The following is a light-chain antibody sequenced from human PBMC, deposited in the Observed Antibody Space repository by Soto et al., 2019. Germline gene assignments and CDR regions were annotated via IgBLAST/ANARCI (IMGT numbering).Light chain of an antibody. CDR1: SSNIGSNT. CDR2: SNN. CDR3: AAWDDSLNGYV. J-gene: IGLJ1*01. V-gene: IGLV1-44*01. Sequence: QSVLTQPPSASGTPGQRVTISCSGSSSNIGSNTVNWYQQLPGTAPKLLIYSNNQRPSGVPDRFSGSKSGTSASLAISGLQSEDEADYYCAAWDDSLNGYVFETGTK.